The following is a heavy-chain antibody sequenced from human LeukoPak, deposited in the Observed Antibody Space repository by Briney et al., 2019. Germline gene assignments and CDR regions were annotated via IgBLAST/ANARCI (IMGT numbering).Heavy chain of an antibody. V-gene: IGHV4-59*08. CDR2: IYCSGST. CDR1: GGSISSYY. J-gene: IGHJ3*02. D-gene: IGHD3-10*01. Sequence: SETLSLTCTVSGGSISSYYWSWIRQPPGKGLEWIGYIYCSGSTNYNPSLKSRVTISVDTSKNQFSLKLSSVTAADTAVYYCARRNYYGSGSFVLWAFDIWGQGTMVTVSS. CDR3: ARRNYYGSGSFVLWAFDI.